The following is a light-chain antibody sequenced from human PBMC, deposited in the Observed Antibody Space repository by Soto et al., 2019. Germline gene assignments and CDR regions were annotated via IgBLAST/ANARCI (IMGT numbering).Light chain of an antibody. CDR2: DVS. J-gene: IGKJ4*01. CDR1: QTLRTW. V-gene: IGKV1-5*01. CDR3: QQYNGYPLP. Sequence: DIQMTQSPSTLSASVGDRVTITCRASQTLRTWLAWYQQKPGKAPKLLIYDVSILQSGVPSRFSGSGSGTEFTLTISSLQPDDFSTYYCQQYNGYPLPFGGGTKVEFK.